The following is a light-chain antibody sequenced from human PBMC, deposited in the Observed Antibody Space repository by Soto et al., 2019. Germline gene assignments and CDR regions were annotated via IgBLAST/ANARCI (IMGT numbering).Light chain of an antibody. CDR2: SVS. V-gene: IGLV2-14*01. CDR3: SSYPSTSTVL. Sequence: QSALTQPASVSGSPGQSITISCTGTSNDVGGYNSVSWYPQHPGKAPKLMIYSVSNRPSGVSNRFSGSKSGNTASLTISGLQAEDEADYYCSSYPSTSTVLFGGGTKLTVL. CDR1: SNDVGGYNS. J-gene: IGLJ2*01.